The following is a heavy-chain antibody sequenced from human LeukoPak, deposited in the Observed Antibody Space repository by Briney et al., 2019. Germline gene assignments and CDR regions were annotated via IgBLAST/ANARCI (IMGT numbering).Heavy chain of an antibody. D-gene: IGHD5-24*01. Sequence: SGGSLRLSCAASGFTFSIYGMNWVRQSPGKWLEWVSGIGGSGDRTYYADSVKGRFSISRDNSKNTLYLQINSLRVEDTAVYYCAKDMRMASFEHWGRGTQVTVSS. CDR2: IGGSGDRT. CDR1: GFTFSIYG. V-gene: IGHV3-23*01. CDR3: AKDMRMASFEH. J-gene: IGHJ4*02.